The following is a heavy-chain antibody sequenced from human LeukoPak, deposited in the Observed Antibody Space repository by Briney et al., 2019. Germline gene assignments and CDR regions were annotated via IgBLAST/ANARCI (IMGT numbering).Heavy chain of an antibody. V-gene: IGHV3-30-3*01. CDR1: GFTFGSYA. CDR2: ISYDGSNK. CDR3: ARGHYYGSGSYYWALYYYYGMDV. J-gene: IGHJ6*02. D-gene: IGHD3-10*01. Sequence: PGRSLRLSCAASGFTFGSYAMHWVRQAPGKGLEWVAVISYDGSNKYYADSVKGRFTISRDNSKNTLYLQMNSLRAEDTAVYYCARGHYYGSGSYYWALYYYYGMDVWGQGTTVTVSS.